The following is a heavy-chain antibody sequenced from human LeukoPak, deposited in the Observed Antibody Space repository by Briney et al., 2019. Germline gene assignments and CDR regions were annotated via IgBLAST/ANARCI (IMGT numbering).Heavy chain of an antibody. V-gene: IGHV1-69*01. D-gene: IGHD6-19*01. CDR2: IIPIFGTA. CDR3: ARDPGYSSGWYYFDY. Sequence: SVKLSCKASGGTCTSYASSWVRPAPGQGLGWRGGIIPIFGTANYAQNFQGRVTITADESTSTDYMELSSLRSEDTAVYYCARDPGYSSGWYYFDYWGQGTLVTVSS. CDR1: GGTCTSYA. J-gene: IGHJ4*02.